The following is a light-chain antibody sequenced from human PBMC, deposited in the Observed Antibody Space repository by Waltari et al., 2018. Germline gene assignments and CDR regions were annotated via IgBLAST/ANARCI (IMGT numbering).Light chain of an antibody. J-gene: IGKJ4*01. V-gene: IGKV1-17*01. CDR3: QQDYTTPLT. Sequence: DIQMTQSPSSMSESVGDRVNVTCRCSQGINKEVSWYQQKPGQAPTLLIYAASSLQTGVSSRFSGSGSGTEFTLAISSLQPEDVATYYCQQDYTTPLTFGGGTKVEIK. CDR2: AAS. CDR1: QGINKE.